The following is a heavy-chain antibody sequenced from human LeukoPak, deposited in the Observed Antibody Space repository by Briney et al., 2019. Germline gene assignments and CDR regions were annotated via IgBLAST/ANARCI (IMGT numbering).Heavy chain of an antibody. CDR2: INPYNGDT. V-gene: IGHV1-2*02. CDR3: ARGSYDSRGYYSDYHFYMEL. CDR1: GYTFTGYY. D-gene: IGHD3-22*01. Sequence: GASVKVSCKASGYTFTGYYLQWVRQAPGQGLEWMGWINPYNGDTNYSPKFKGRVTLTRDTSTTTSYMDLSRLTSDDTAVYFCARGSYDSRGYYSDYHFYMELWGKGTTVTVSS. J-gene: IGHJ6*03.